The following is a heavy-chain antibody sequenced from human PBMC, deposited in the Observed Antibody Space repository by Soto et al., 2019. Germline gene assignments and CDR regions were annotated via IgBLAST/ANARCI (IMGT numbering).Heavy chain of an antibody. J-gene: IGHJ4*02. CDR3: ARATYCSGGNCYYFDS. CDR1: GYTFTNFG. CDR2: ISTYSGNT. V-gene: IGHV1-18*04. D-gene: IGHD2-15*01. Sequence: QVQLVQSGAEVKKPGASVKVSCKALGYTFTNFGVSWVRQAPGQGLEWMGWISTYSGNTHYPQRLQGRVTMTTVTSWRKAYMELRSLRSDDTAVYYCARATYCSGGNCYYFDSWGQGTLVTVSS.